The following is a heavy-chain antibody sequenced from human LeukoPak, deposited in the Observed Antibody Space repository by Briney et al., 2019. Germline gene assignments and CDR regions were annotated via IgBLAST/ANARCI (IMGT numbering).Heavy chain of an antibody. CDR1: GYPFTDSHLYS. Sequence: ASVKVSCKASGYPFTDSHLYSIHWVRQAPGQGLQWLGWINPKTGGTNYAEKYHGWVNMTRDTSISTAYMELRRLTSDDTAVYYCARWRVSTGGFDYWGHGTQITVSS. CDR3: ARWRVSTGGFDY. J-gene: IGHJ4*01. D-gene: IGHD4-17*01. CDR2: INPKTGGT. V-gene: IGHV1-2*04.